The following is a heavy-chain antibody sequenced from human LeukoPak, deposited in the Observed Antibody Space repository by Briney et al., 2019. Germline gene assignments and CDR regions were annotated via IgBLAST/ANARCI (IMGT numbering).Heavy chain of an antibody. V-gene: IGHV3-7*01. CDR2: IKQDGSEK. Sequence: GGSLRLSCAASGFTFSSYWMSWVRQAPGKGLEWVANIKQDGSEKYYVDSVKGRFTISRDNAKNSLYLKMNSLRAEDMSVYYCARVELLWFGELLSTRPDAFDIWGQGTMVTVSS. CDR1: GFTFSSYW. J-gene: IGHJ3*02. D-gene: IGHD3-10*01. CDR3: ARVELLWFGELLSTRPDAFDI.